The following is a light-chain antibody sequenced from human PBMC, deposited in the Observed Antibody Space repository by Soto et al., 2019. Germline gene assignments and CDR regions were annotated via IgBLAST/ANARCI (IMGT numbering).Light chain of an antibody. Sequence: EIVMTQSPATLSVFPGERATLSCRASQTISSYLLWYQQKPGQAPRLLIYDASNRATGIPARFSGSGSETDFTLTISSLEPEDFAVYYCQHRMNWPLTFGQGTRLEIK. CDR2: DAS. CDR1: QTISSY. V-gene: IGKV3-11*01. CDR3: QHRMNWPLT. J-gene: IGKJ5*01.